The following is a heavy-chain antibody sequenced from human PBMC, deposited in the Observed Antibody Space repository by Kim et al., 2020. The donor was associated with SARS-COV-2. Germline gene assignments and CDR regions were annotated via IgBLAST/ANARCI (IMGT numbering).Heavy chain of an antibody. D-gene: IGHD3-22*01. Sequence: GESLKISCKGSGYSFTGYWIGWVRQMPGKGLEWMGIIYPGDSDTRYSPSFQGQVTISADKSISTAYLQWSSLKASDTAMYYCARCPGRYDSSGYYWDWFDPWGQGTLVTVSS. V-gene: IGHV5-51*01. J-gene: IGHJ5*02. CDR1: GYSFTGYW. CDR2: IYPGDSDT. CDR3: ARCPGRYDSSGYYWDWFDP.